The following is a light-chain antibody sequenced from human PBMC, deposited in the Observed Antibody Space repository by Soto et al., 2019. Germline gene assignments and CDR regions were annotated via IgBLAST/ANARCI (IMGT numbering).Light chain of an antibody. CDR2: AVS. V-gene: IGLV2-11*01. CDR3: CSYAGSYSFVM. Sequence: QSALAQPRSVSGSPGQSVTISCTGTDTDVGGYTFVSWYQHHAGKAPRVLIFAVSQRAPGVPDRFSGSKSGNTASLTISGLQPEDEADYHCCSYAGSYSFVMFGGGTKLTVL. J-gene: IGLJ3*02. CDR1: DTDVGGYTF.